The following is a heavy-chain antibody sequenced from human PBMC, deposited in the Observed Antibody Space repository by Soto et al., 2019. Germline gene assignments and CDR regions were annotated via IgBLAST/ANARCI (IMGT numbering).Heavy chain of an antibody. Sequence: QVQLVESGGGVVQPGRSLRLSYAASGFTFSNYAMHWVRQAPGKGLEWVSVISYDGSNKYYADSEKGRFTISRDNSKNTLYLQMNSLRAEDTAVYYCAKDEYGMDVWGQGTTVTVSS. CDR3: AKDEYGMDV. CDR2: ISYDGSNK. CDR1: GFTFSNYA. J-gene: IGHJ6*02. V-gene: IGHV3-30-3*02.